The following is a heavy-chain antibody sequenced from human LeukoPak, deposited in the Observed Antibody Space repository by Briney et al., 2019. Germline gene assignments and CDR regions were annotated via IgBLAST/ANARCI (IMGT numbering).Heavy chain of an antibody. D-gene: IGHD1-26*01. J-gene: IGHJ4*02. CDR3: AREEGATQDAN. V-gene: IGHV4-38-2*02. CDR2: VYHTGGT. CDR1: GFSISSGYY. Sequence: SETLSLTCTVSGFSISSGYYSAWIRHPPSKGLEWIGSVYHTGGTYYNPSLKSRVTISVDTSRNQFSLRLSSVTAADTAVYYCAREEGATQDANWGQGTLVLVSS.